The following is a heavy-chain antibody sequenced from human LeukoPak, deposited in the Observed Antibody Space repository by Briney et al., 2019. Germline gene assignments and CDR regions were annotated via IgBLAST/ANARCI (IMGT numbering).Heavy chain of an antibody. D-gene: IGHD6-13*01. CDR2: INQDGSEN. CDR1: GFSFSSYE. CDR3: ARYSSNRVGY. J-gene: IGHJ4*02. Sequence: GGSLRLSCAVSGFSFSSYEMNWVRQAPGKGLEWVANINQDGSENYYVDSVKGRFTISRDNAKNSLYLQMNSLRAEDTAVYYWARYSSNRVGYWGQGTLVTVSS. V-gene: IGHV3-7*05.